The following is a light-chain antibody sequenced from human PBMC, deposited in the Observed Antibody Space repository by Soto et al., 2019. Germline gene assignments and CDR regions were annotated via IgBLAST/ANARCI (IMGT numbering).Light chain of an antibody. CDR3: TSYTITSTYV. CDR2: EVS. CDR1: SSDVGGYNY. Sequence: QSVLTRPASVSGSPGQSITISCTGTSSDVGGYNYVSWYQQHPGKAPKLMIYEVSNRPSGVSNRFSGSKSGNTASLTISGLQAEDESDYYCTSYTITSTYVFGTGTNATVL. J-gene: IGLJ1*01. V-gene: IGLV2-14*01.